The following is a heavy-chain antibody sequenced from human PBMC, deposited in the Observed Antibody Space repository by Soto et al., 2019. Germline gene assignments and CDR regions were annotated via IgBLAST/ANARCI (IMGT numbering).Heavy chain of an antibody. CDR3: ARNESQYSSPYYYGMDV. D-gene: IGHD6-6*01. CDR2: IDPSDSYT. CDR1: GYRFTSYW. V-gene: IGHV5-10-1*01. J-gene: IGHJ6*01. Sequence: GESVTISCNVSGYRFTSYWISWVCQMPGKRLEWMGRIDPSDSYTNYSPSFQGHVTISADKSISTAYLQWRSLKASDTAMYYCARNESQYSSPYYYGMDVWGQGTTVTVSS.